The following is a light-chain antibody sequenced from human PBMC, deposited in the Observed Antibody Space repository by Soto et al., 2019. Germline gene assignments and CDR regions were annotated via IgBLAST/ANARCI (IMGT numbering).Light chain of an antibody. CDR1: SGVIGIYKD. J-gene: IGLJ2*01. Sequence: QSVLTQPASVAGSPGQSITISCTGTSGVIGIYKDVSWYQQHPGKAPKLLIYEVTNRPSGVSDRFSGSRSGNTASLTISGLQAEDEADYNCRSYTGRNTVVFGKGTKLTVL. CDR3: RSYTGRNTVV. V-gene: IGLV2-14*01. CDR2: EVT.